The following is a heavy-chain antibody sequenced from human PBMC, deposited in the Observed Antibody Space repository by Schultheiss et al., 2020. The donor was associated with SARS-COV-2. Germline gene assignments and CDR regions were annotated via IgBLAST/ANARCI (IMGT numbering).Heavy chain of an antibody. CDR2: IYYSGST. J-gene: IGHJ4*02. CDR3: AKNSGGDYVY. D-gene: IGHD2-21*02. Sequence: SETLSLTCTVSGGSISSYYWSWIRQPPGKGLEWIGYIYYSGSTYYNPSLKSLVTISVDTSKNQFSLKLSSVTAADTAVYYCAKNSGGDYVYWGQGTLVTVSS. CDR1: GGSISSYY. V-gene: IGHV4-59*08.